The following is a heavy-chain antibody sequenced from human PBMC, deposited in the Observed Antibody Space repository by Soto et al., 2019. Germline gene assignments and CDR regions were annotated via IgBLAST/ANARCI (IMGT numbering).Heavy chain of an antibody. CDR2: ISSSSSYI. D-gene: IGHD6-19*01. V-gene: IGHV3-21*04. CDR3: AGSTSSFSSGWPVFDY. CDR1: RVTLRSSG. J-gene: IGHJ4*02. Sequence: PWGSLTLACAACRVTLRSSGVTWVRQAQGKGLEWVSSISSSSSYIYYADSVKGRFTISRDNAKKSLYLQMNSLRAEDTAVYYCAGSTSSFSSGWPVFDYRGQGILVTVSS.